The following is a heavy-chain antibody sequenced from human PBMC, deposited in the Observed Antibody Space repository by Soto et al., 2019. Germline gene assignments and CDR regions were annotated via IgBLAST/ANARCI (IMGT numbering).Heavy chain of an antibody. Sequence: RLSCAASGFTFSNYAMGWVRQAPGKGLEWVSAISASGGSTHYADSVKGRFTISRDNSKNTLYLQMHSLRAEDTAVYYCARSPGQLFDYWGQGTLVTVSS. D-gene: IGHD5-18*01. V-gene: IGHV3-23*01. CDR2: ISASGGST. CDR3: ARSPGQLFDY. J-gene: IGHJ4*02. CDR1: GFTFSNYA.